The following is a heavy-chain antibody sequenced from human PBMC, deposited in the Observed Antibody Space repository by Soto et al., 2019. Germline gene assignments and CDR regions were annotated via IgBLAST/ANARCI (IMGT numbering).Heavy chain of an antibody. Sequence: GASVKVSCKASGYTFTNYYIHWVRQAPGQGLEWMGIINPSGGNTNYAQKFQGRVTMTRDTSTSTVYMELSSLRSEDTAVFYCARDREERMVGPYGMDVWGQGTTVTVSS. CDR1: GYTFTNYY. J-gene: IGHJ6*02. D-gene: IGHD3-10*02. CDR2: INPSGGNT. CDR3: ARDREERMVGPYGMDV. V-gene: IGHV1-46*01.